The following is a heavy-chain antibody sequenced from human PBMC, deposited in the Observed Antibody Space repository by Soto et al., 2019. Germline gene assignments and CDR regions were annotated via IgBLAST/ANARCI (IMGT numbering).Heavy chain of an antibody. CDR1: GFPFSAYA. Sequence: QVQLVESGGGVVQPGRSRRLSCAASGFPFSAYAMHWVRQAPGRGLEWLAVISSDGSNKHYADSVKGRFSISRDNYENTVYLQMNSLGTEDTAAYYCARTGETGYDWGWFDPWGQGTLVTVSS. CDR2: ISSDGSNK. CDR3: ARTGETGYDWGWFDP. J-gene: IGHJ5*02. D-gene: IGHD3-9*01. V-gene: IGHV3-30*03.